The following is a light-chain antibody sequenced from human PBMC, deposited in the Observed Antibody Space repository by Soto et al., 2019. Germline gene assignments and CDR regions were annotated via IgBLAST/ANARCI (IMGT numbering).Light chain of an antibody. Sequence: QSALTQPASVSGSPGQSITISCTGTSSDIGGYDYVSWYQQHPGKAPKLMIYEVSNRPSGNSNRFSGSKSGSTASLTISGLLAEDEADYYCSSYTATNTYVFGTGTKLTVL. CDR1: SSDIGGYDY. J-gene: IGLJ1*01. CDR3: SSYTATNTYV. CDR2: EVS. V-gene: IGLV2-14*01.